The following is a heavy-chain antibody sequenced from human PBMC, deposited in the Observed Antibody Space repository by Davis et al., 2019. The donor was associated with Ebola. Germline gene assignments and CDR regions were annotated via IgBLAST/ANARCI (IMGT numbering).Heavy chain of an antibody. CDR2: IYYSGST. CDR3: EIPDCSGANCYSVYIKN. J-gene: IGHJ4*02. Sequence: MPSETLSLTCTVSGGSISSYYWSWIRQPPGKGLEWIGYIYYSGSTNYNPSLKSRVTISVDTSKNQFSLKLSSVTAADTAVYYCEIPDCSGANCYSVYIKNWGQGTLVTVSS. D-gene: IGHD2-15*01. CDR1: GGSISSYY. V-gene: IGHV4-59*12.